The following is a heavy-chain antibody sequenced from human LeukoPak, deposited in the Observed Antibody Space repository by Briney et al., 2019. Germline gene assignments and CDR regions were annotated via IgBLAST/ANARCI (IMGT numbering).Heavy chain of an antibody. V-gene: IGHV4-34*01. CDR3: ASSGAGNWFDP. Sequence: SETLSLTCAVYGGSFSGYYWSWIRQPPGKGLEWIGEINHRGSTNYNPSLKSRVTISVDTSKNQFSLKLSSVTAADTAVYYCASSGAGNWFDPWGQGTLVTVSS. CDR1: GGSFSGYY. CDR2: INHRGST. D-gene: IGHD3-10*01. J-gene: IGHJ5*02.